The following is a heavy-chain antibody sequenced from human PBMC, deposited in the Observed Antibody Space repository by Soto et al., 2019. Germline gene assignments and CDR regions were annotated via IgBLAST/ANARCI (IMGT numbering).Heavy chain of an antibody. J-gene: IGHJ6*02. D-gene: IGHD6-19*01. CDR2: INPNSGGT. V-gene: IGHV1-2*04. CDR3: ARVAIAVAGLHQNYYYYGMDV. CDR1: GYTFSSYY. Sequence: ASVKVSCKASGYTFSSYYIHWVRQAPGQGLEWMGWINPNSGGTNYAQKFQGWVTMTRDTSISTAYMELSRLRSDDTAVYYCARVAIAVAGLHQNYYYYGMDVWGQGTTVTVSS.